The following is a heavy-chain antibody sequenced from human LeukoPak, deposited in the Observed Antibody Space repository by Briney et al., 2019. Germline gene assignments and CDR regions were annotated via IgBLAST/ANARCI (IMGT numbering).Heavy chain of an antibody. D-gene: IGHD2-15*01. CDR1: GGSFSGYY. CDR3: ARGHVYTGGYFDC. CDR2: INHSGST. V-gene: IGHV4-34*01. Sequence: SETLSLTCAVYGGSFSGYYWSWIRQPPGKGLEWIGEINHSGSTNYNPSLKSRVTISVDTSKNQFSLKLSSVTAADTAVYYCARGHVYTGGYFDCWAQGTLVTVSS. J-gene: IGHJ4*02.